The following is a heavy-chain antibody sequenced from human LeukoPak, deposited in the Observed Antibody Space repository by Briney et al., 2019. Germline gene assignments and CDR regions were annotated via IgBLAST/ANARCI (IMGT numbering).Heavy chain of an antibody. Sequence: SETLSLTCAAYGVSFGGYYWTWIRQSPEKGLEWIGEINNLGSTSYNPSLSSRVLMSLDTSKNQFSLRLSSVTAADTAVYYCARGGGGPRLGNWGQGTLVTVS. CDR3: ARGGGGPRLGN. V-gene: IGHV4-34*01. CDR1: GVSFGGYY. J-gene: IGHJ4*02. CDR2: INNLGST. D-gene: IGHD2-15*01.